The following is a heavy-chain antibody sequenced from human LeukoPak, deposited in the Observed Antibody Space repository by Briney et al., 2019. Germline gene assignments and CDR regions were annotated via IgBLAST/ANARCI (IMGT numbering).Heavy chain of an antibody. J-gene: IGHJ4*02. V-gene: IGHV4-39*01. CDR1: GGSIIHRNYY. CDR3: ARRLVTNYFDY. CDR2: IFYSGNT. Sequence: SETLSLTCTVSGGSIIHRNYYWGWIRQPPGKGLEWIGNIFYSGNTYYNVSLKSRVSISVDTSKNQFSLKVSSVTATDTAVYFCARRLVTNYFDYWGQGILVTVSS. D-gene: IGHD3-16*02.